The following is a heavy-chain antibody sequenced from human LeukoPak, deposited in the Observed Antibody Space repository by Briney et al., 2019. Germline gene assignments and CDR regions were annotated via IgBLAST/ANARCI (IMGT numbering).Heavy chain of an antibody. CDR2: ISAYNGDT. D-gene: IGHD1-26*01. V-gene: IGHV1-18*01. CDR3: ARDSVVGATTRAFDI. J-gene: IGHJ3*02. CDR1: GYTFTSYG. Sequence: ASVKVSCKASGYTFTSYGISWVRQAPGQGLEWMGWISAYNGDTNYAQKLQGRVTMTTDTSTSTAYMELRSLRSDDTAVYYCARDSVVGATTRAFDIWGQGTMVTVSS.